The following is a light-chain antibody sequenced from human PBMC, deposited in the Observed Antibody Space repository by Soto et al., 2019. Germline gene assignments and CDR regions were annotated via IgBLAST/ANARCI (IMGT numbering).Light chain of an antibody. V-gene: IGKV3-20*01. Sequence: IVLTQSPDTLSLSPGERATLSCRASQSVSSNNLAWYQHKPGQPPRLLIYVASRRATGIPDRFSGSGSGSEFTLTITRLEPEDFAVYYCQQHGSGPWTFGQGTKVEIK. CDR2: VAS. J-gene: IGKJ1*01. CDR1: QSVSSNN. CDR3: QQHGSGPWT.